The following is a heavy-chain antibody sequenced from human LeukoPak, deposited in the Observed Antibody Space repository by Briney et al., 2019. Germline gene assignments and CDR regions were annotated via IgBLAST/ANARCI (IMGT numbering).Heavy chain of an antibody. V-gene: IGHV3-21*01. CDR1: GFTFSSYS. Sequence: PGGSLRLSCAASGFTFSSYSMNWVRQAPGKGLEWVSSISSSSSYIHYADSVKGRFTISRDNAKNSLYLQMNSLRAEDTAVYYRARMVAATSYYWGQGTLVTVYS. J-gene: IGHJ4*02. CDR3: ARMVAATSYY. CDR2: ISSSSSYI. D-gene: IGHD2-15*01.